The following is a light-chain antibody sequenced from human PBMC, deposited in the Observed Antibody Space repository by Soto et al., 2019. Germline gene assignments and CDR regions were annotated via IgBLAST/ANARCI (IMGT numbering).Light chain of an antibody. V-gene: IGLV2-8*01. CDR1: SSDVGGYDY. CDR3: SSFVAGNNYWV. Sequence: QSVLTQPPSASGSPGRSVTISCTGISSDVGGYDYVSWFQQHPGKAPKLIIYEVTKRPSGVPDRFSASKSGNTASLTVSGLQAEDEADYYCSSFVAGNNYWVFGGGTKVTVL. J-gene: IGLJ3*02. CDR2: EVT.